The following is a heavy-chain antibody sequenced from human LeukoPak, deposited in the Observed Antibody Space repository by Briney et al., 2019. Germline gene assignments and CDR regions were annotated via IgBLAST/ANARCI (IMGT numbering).Heavy chain of an antibody. D-gene: IGHD4/OR15-4a*01. J-gene: IGHJ4*02. CDR3: ARDSMDYGNTAYFDY. CDR2: ISAYNSDT. CDR1: GHTFTNYG. Sequence: SEQDSCKASGHTFTNYGITCGRQAPGQRLEWMGWISAYNSDTNYAQKVQGRVTMTTDTSTRTAYMELRSLTSDDTAVYYCARDSMDYGNTAYFDYWGQGTLVTVSS. V-gene: IGHV1-18*01.